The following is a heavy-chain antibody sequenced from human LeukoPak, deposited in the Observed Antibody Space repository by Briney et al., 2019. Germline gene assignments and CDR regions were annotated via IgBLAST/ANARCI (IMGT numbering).Heavy chain of an antibody. CDR1: VDTFTSYA. D-gene: IGHD2-2*01. CDR2: INTNTGNP. Sequence: GASVKVSCKASVDTFTSYAMNWVRQAPGQGLEWMGWINTNTGNPTYAQGFTGRFVFSLDTSVSTAYLQISSLKAEDTAVYYCARVLPHCSSTSCYHEGLYYYYGMDVWGQGTTVTVSS. J-gene: IGHJ6*02. CDR3: ARVLPHCSSTSCYHEGLYYYYGMDV. V-gene: IGHV7-4-1*02.